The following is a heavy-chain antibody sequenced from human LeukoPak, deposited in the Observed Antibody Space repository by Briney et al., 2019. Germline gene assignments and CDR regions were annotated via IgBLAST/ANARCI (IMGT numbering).Heavy chain of an antibody. D-gene: IGHD1-1*01. CDR3: ARGPPSWSPGRGYFDL. CDR2: ISNNGGST. CDR1: GFTFSTYA. J-gene: IGHJ2*01. Sequence: PGGSLRLSCAASGFTFSTYAIHWVRQAPGKGLEFVSGISNNGGSTEYANSVKGRFTISRDNSKNTLYLQMGSLRAEDMAVYYCARGPPSWSPGRGYFDLWGRGTLVTVSS. V-gene: IGHV3-64*01.